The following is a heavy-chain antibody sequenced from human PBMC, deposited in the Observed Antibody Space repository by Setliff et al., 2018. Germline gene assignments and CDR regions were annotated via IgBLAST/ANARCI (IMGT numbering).Heavy chain of an antibody. Sequence: SETLSLTCTVSGGSIRSSSYYWGWIRQPPGKGLEWIGSIYYSGRTYYNPSLKSRVTISVDTSKNQFSLKMSSVTAADTAVYYCARDRITIFGVVIPLDYWVQGTLVTVSS. J-gene: IGHJ4*02. V-gene: IGHV4-39*07. D-gene: IGHD3-3*01. CDR2: IYYSGRT. CDR3: ARDRITIFGVVIPLDY. CDR1: GGSIRSSSYY.